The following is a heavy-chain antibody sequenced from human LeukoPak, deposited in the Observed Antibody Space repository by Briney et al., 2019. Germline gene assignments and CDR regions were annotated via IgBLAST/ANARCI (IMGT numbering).Heavy chain of an antibody. CDR2: ISSSSRSYI. CDR1: GFTFSSYS. Sequence: GGSLRLSCAASGFTFSSYSMNWVRQAPGKGLEWVSSISSSSRSYIYYADSVKGRFTISRDSSKNTLFLQMNRLRPEDAAVYYCAKAPVTTCRGAFCYPFDYWGLGTLVTVSS. D-gene: IGHD2-15*01. CDR3: AKAPVTTCRGAFCYPFDY. J-gene: IGHJ4*02. V-gene: IGHV3-21*04.